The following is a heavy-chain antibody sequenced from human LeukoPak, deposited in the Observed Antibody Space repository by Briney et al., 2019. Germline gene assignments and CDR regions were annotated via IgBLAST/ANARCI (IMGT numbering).Heavy chain of an antibody. CDR2: IYYSGST. CDR3: ARDGLVTDAFDI. Sequence: KPSETLSLTCTVSGGSISSYYWSWIRQPPGKGLEWIGYIYYSGSTNYNPSLKSRVTISVDTSKNQFSLKLSSVTATDTAVYYCARDGLVTDAFDIWGQGTMVTVSS. CDR1: GGSISSYY. D-gene: IGHD3-10*01. J-gene: IGHJ3*02. V-gene: IGHV4-59*01.